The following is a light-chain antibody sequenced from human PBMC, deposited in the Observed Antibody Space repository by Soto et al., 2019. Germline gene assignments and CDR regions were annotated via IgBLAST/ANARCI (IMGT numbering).Light chain of an antibody. V-gene: IGKV3-20*01. Sequence: EIVLTQSPGTLSLSPWEGATLYCRSSQSVSSGYLAWYQQRPGQAPRLLIYDASTRATGTPDRFSGSGSGTDFTLTINRLEPEDFAVYYCQRFGSSPRAFGQGTKVDIK. J-gene: IGKJ1*01. CDR3: QRFGSSPRA. CDR2: DAS. CDR1: QSVSSGY.